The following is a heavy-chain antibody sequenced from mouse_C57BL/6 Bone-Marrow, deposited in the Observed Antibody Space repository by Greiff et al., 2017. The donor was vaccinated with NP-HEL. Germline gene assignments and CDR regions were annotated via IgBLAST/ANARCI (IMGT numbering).Heavy chain of an antibody. J-gene: IGHJ3*01. CDR1: GFTFTDYY. CDR2: IRNKANGYTT. CDR3: ARWHSSWFAY. V-gene: IGHV7-3*01. D-gene: IGHD2-12*01. Sequence: EVKLQESGGGLVQPGGSLSLSCAASGFTFTDYYMSWVRQPPGKALEWLGFIRNKANGYTTEYSASVKGRFTISRNNSQSILYLQMNALWAEDSATYSCARWHSSWFAYWGQGTLVTVSA.